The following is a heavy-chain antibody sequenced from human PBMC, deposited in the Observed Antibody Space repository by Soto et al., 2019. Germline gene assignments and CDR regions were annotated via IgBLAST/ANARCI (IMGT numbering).Heavy chain of an antibody. Sequence: EVQLLESGGGLVQPGGSLRLSCAASGFTFNTYVMNWVRQAPGKGLEWVSTISYSADKTHYADSVKGRFTISRDNSSVTLFLQMNSLRADDAVVYYCARRARTATTNWGAFDVWGQGTMVTVSS. V-gene: IGHV3-23*01. CDR2: ISYSADKT. J-gene: IGHJ3*01. CDR3: ARRARTATTNWGAFDV. D-gene: IGHD1-7*01. CDR1: GFTFNTYV.